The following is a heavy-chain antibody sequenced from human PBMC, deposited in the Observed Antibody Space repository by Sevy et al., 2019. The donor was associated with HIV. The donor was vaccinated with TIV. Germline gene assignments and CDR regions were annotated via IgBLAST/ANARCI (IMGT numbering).Heavy chain of an antibody. V-gene: IGHV1-18*01. CDR1: GYTFTSYG. J-gene: IGHJ6*02. D-gene: IGHD2-21*02. CDR2: ISAYNGNT. CDR3: ARGGPYCGGDCYPLTPYYYYYGMDV. Sequence: ASVKVSCKASGYTFTSYGISWVRQAPGQGLEWMGWISAYNGNTNYAQKLQGRVTMTTDTSTSTAYMGLRSLGSDDTAVYYCARGGPYCGGDCYPLTPYYYYYGMDVWGQGTTVTVSS.